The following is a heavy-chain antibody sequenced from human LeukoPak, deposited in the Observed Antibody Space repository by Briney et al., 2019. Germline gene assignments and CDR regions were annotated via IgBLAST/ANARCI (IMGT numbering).Heavy chain of an antibody. Sequence: GGSLRLSCADSGFTFSSYWMHWVRQAPGKGLVWVSRINSDGSTTTYADSVKGRFTISRDNAKNTLYLQMNSLRAEDTAVYYCARNLMVRGVPYYYGMDAWGQGTTVTVSS. CDR2: INSDGSTT. D-gene: IGHD3-10*01. CDR1: GFTFSSYW. CDR3: ARNLMVRGVPYYYGMDA. V-gene: IGHV3-74*01. J-gene: IGHJ6*02.